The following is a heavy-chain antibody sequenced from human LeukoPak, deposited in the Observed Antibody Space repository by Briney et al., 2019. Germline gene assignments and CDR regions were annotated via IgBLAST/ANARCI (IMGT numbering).Heavy chain of an antibody. CDR2: ISSSSSYI. D-gene: IGHD3-22*01. J-gene: IGHJ4*02. Sequence: GGSLRLSCAASAFTFSSYSMIWVRQAPGKGLEWVSSISSSSSYIYYADSVKGRFTISRDNAKNSLYLQMHSLRAEDTAVYYCARDWGLRYYDSSGYHYWGQGTLVTVSS. CDR1: AFTFSSYS. V-gene: IGHV3-21*01. CDR3: ARDWGLRYYDSSGYHY.